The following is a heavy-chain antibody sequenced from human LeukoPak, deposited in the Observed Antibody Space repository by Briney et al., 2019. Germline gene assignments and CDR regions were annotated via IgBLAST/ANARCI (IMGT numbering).Heavy chain of an antibody. J-gene: IGHJ6*03. CDR3: ARLQLFPREYYYMDV. V-gene: IGHV4-38-2*02. CDR2: IYYSGST. D-gene: IGHD6-6*01. Sequence: VKPSETLSLTCTVSGYSISSGNYWGWIRQPPGKGLEWIGSIYYSGSTYYNPSLKSRVTISVDTSKNQFSLKLSSVTAADTAVYYCARLQLFPREYYYMDVWGKGTTVTVSS. CDR1: GYSISSGNY.